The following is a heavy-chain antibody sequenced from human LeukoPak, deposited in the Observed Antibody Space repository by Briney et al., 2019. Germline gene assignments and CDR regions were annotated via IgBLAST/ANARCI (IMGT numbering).Heavy chain of an antibody. V-gene: IGHV3-74*01. D-gene: IGHD1-20*01. CDR1: GFTFSSYW. J-gene: IGHJ4*02. CDR2: INTDGSST. Sequence: PGGSLRLSCAASGFTFSSYWMHWVRQAPGKGLVWVSRINTDGSSTSYADSVKGRFTISRDNAKNTLYLQMSSLRAEDTAVYYCARELTGTPSFDYWGQGTLVTVSS. CDR3: ARELTGTPSFDY.